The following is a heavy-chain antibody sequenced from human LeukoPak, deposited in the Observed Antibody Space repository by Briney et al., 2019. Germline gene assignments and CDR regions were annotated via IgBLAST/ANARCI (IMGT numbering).Heavy chain of an antibody. J-gene: IGHJ4*02. D-gene: IGHD6-19*01. V-gene: IGHV1-3*01. CDR1: GYTFTSYA. CDR3: AREYRSGWYVPGDY. CDR2: INAGNGNT. Sequence: ASVKVSRKASGYTFTSYAMHWVRQAPGQRLEWMGWINAGNGNTKHSQKCQGTVTITRDTSASTAYMELSSLRSEDTAVYYRAREYRSGWYVPGDYWGQGTLVTVSS.